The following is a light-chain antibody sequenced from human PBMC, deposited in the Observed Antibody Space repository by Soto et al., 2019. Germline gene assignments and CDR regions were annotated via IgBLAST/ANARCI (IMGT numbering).Light chain of an antibody. CDR2: GAS. V-gene: IGKV3D-15*01. CDR1: QSVTFS. CDR3: QQYNDWPLT. Sequence: EKVMTQSPATLSVSPGERATLSCRASQSVTFSLVWYQQKPGQAPRLLIYGASTRATGIPARFSGSGSGTEFTLTISSLQSEDFAIYYCQQYNDWPLTFGGGTKV. J-gene: IGKJ4*01.